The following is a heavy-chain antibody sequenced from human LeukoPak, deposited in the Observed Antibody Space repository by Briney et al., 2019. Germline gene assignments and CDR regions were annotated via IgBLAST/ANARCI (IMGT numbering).Heavy chain of an antibody. D-gene: IGHD4-17*01. J-gene: IGHJ4*02. V-gene: IGHV3-48*01. CDR3: ARVRSGYGDYYFDY. CDR2: ISSSSSTI. CDR1: GFTFSSYS. Sequence: GGSLRLSCAASGFTFSSYSMNWVRQAPGKGLEWVSYISSSSSTIYYADSAKGRFTISRDNAKNSLYLQMNSLRAEDTAVYYCARVRSGYGDYYFDYWGQGTLVTVSS.